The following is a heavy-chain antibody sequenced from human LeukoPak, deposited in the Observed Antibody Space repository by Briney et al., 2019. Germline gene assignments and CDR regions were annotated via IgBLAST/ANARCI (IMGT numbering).Heavy chain of an antibody. CDR2: ISGSAGIT. CDR3: AKDPSASPRETQY. J-gene: IGHJ4*02. V-gene: IGHV3-23*01. Sequence: GGSLRLSCAGSGFTFSNYGMNWVRQAPGKGLEWVSAISGSAGITYYADSVKGRFTISRDNSKNTLFLQMNSLRAEDTAVYYCAKDPSASPRETQYWGQGTLVTVSS. CDR1: GFTFSNYG. D-gene: IGHD2-21*01.